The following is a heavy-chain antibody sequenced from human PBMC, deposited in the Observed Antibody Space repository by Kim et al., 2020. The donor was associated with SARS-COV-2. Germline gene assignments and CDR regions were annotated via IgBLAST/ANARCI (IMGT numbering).Heavy chain of an antibody. Sequence: ASVKVSCKASGYTFTSSGISWVRQAPGQGVEWMGWISAYNGNTNYAQKRKGRITMTTDTSTSTAYMEVRSLRSDDTAVSYCARRSVRWIVVVHVFDIWGQGTMVTVSS. D-gene: IGHD3-22*01. CDR3: ARRSVRWIVVVHVFDI. J-gene: IGHJ3*02. V-gene: IGHV1-18*01. CDR2: ISAYNGNT. CDR1: GYTFTSSG.